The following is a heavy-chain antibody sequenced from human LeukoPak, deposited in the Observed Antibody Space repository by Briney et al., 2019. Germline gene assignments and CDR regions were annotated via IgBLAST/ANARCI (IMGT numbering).Heavy chain of an antibody. CDR3: AKDRISMVRGARPWGAFDI. J-gene: IGHJ3*02. CDR1: GFTFSSYS. D-gene: IGHD3-10*01. CDR2: ISSSGTYI. V-gene: IGHV3-21*01. Sequence: GGSLRLSCAASGFTFSSYSMNWVRQAPGKGLEWVSSISSSGTYIYYADSVKGRFTISRDNSKNTLYLQMNSLRAEDTAVYYCAKDRISMVRGARPWGAFDIWGQGTMVTVSS.